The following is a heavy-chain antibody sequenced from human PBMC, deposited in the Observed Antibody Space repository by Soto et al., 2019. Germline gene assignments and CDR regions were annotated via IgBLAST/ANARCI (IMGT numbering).Heavy chain of an antibody. J-gene: IGHJ6*02. CDR1: GGTFSSYA. Sequence: QVQLVQSGAEVKKPGSSVKVSCKASGGTFSSYAISWVRQAPGQGLEWMGGIIPIFGTANYVQKFQGRVTITADESTSTAYMELSSLRSEDTAVYYCARGCSSTSCYSYYGMDVWGQGTTVTVSS. V-gene: IGHV1-69*01. CDR3: ARGCSSTSCYSYYGMDV. CDR2: IIPIFGTA. D-gene: IGHD2-2*01.